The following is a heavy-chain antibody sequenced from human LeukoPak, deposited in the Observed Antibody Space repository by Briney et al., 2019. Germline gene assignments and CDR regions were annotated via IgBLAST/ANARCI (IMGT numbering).Heavy chain of an antibody. D-gene: IGHD5-18*01. CDR1: GYTFSTYY. Sequence: ASVKVSCKASGYTFSTYYMYWVRQSPGQGREWMGAINPTGTDTIYAQTFQGRVTMTRDLSTSTVYMEMSSLRSEDTAVYYCVRDGYNYGSNWFDPWGQGTLVTVSS. J-gene: IGHJ5*02. CDR2: INPTGTDT. V-gene: IGHV1-46*01. CDR3: VRDGYNYGSNWFDP.